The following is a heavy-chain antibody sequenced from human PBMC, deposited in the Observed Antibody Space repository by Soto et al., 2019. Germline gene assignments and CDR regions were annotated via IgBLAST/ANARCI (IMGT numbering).Heavy chain of an antibody. CDR3: VKEEYYDILTGSRGDAFDI. Sequence: QVQLVESGGGVVQPGRSLRLSCVASGFTFSAYGIHWVRQAPAKGLEWVAVISHDGRNKYYADSVKGRFAVSRDNSKNTLYLQKNSLRAEDTAVYYCVKEEYYDILTGSRGDAFDIWGQGTRVTVSS. D-gene: IGHD3-9*01. CDR1: GFTFSAYG. J-gene: IGHJ3*02. V-gene: IGHV3-30*18. CDR2: ISHDGRNK.